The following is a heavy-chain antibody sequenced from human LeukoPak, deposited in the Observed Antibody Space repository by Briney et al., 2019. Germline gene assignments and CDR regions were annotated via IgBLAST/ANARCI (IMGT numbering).Heavy chain of an antibody. V-gene: IGHV4-59*08. J-gene: IGHJ2*01. CDR1: GGSISSYY. CDR2: IYYSGST. Sequence: PSETLSLTCTVSGGSISSYYWSWIRQPPGKGLEWIGYIYYSGSTNYNPSLKSRVTISVDTSKNQFSLKLSSVTAADTAVYYCARQGGIATAGPVSRTSKSYWYFDLWGRGTLVTVSS. D-gene: IGHD6-13*01. CDR3: ARQGGIATAGPVSRTSKSYWYFDL.